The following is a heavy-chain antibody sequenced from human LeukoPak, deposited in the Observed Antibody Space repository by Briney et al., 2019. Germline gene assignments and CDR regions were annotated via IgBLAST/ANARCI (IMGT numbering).Heavy chain of an antibody. CDR1: GFTFSSYA. V-gene: IGHV3-30*04. CDR2: ISYDGSNK. CDR3: ARVRGDILTGYLNYYYGMDV. J-gene: IGHJ6*04. D-gene: IGHD3-9*01. Sequence: GGSLRLSCAASGFTFSSYAMHWVRQAPGKGLEWVAVISYDGSNKYYADSVKGRFTISRDNSRNTLYLQMNSLRAEDTAVYYCARVRGDILTGYLNYYYGMDVWGKGTTVTVSS.